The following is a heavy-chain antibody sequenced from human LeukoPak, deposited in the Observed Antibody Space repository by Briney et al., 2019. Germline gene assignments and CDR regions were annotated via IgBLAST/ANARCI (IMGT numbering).Heavy chain of an antibody. V-gene: IGHV4-38-2*02. CDR2: IYYSGST. CDR3: ARGFYGSGSYSPPYYYMDV. CDR1: GYSISSGYY. D-gene: IGHD3-10*01. J-gene: IGHJ6*03. Sequence: ASETLSLTCTVSGYSISSGYYWGWIRQPPGKGLEWIGSIYYSGSTYYNPSLKSRVTISVDTSKNQFSLKLSSVTAADTAVYYCARGFYGSGSYSPPYYYMDVWGKGTTVTISS.